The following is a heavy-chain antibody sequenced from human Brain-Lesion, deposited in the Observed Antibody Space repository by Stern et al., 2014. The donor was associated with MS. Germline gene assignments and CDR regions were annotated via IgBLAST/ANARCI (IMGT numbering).Heavy chain of an antibody. Sequence: EVQLEESGGGLVQPGGSLRLSCAASGFTFSNYWMHWVRQARGKGLVWVSRVNNDGRRTSYADSVKGRFTMCRDNAKNTLYLQMNSLRVEDTAIYYCARGERWFDSWGQGTLVTVSS. D-gene: IGHD3-10*01. CDR2: VNNDGRRT. J-gene: IGHJ5*01. CDR1: GFTFSNYW. CDR3: ARGERWFDS. V-gene: IGHV3-74*02.